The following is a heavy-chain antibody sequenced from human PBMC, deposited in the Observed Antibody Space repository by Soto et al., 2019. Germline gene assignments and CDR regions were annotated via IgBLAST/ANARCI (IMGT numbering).Heavy chain of an antibody. CDR2: INHSGST. Sequence: SETLSLTCAVYGGSFSGYYWSWIRQPPGKGLEWIGEINHSGSTNYNPSLKSRVTISVDTSKNQFSLKLSFVTAADTAVYYCARGRCSGGSCYPRRGAWFDPWGQGTLVTVSS. CDR1: GGSFSGYY. V-gene: IGHV4-34*01. CDR3: ARGRCSGGSCYPRRGAWFDP. D-gene: IGHD2-15*01. J-gene: IGHJ5*02.